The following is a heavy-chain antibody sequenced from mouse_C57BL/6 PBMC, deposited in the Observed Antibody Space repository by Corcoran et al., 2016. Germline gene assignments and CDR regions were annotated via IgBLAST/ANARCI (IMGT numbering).Heavy chain of an antibody. V-gene: IGHV1-26*01. J-gene: IGHJ3*01. CDR3: AEDSY. CDR1: GYTFTDYY. CDR2: INPNNGGT. Sequence: EVQLQQSGPELVQPGASVKISCKASGYTFTDYYMNWVKQSHGKSLEWIGDINPNNGGTSYNQKFKGKATLTVDKSSSTAYMELRSLTSEDSAVYYCAEDSYWGQGTLVTVSA.